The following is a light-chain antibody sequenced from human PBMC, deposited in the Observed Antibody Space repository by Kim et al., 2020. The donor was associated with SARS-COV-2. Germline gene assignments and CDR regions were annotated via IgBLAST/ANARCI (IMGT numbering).Light chain of an antibody. Sequence: MLGSGFSVGDCWVRGYQQEAGNPPRYRLCYHPDSNKGQGSGVPSRFSGSNDASANAGILGISGLQPEDEADYYCGTWHSNSKTRVFGGGTQLTVL. J-gene: IGLJ2*01. V-gene: IGLV5-52*01. CDR1: SGFSVGDCW. CDR3: GTWHSNSKTRV. CDR2: YHPDSNK.